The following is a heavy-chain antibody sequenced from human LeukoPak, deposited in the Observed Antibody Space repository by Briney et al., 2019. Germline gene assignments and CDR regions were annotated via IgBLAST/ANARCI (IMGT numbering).Heavy chain of an antibody. CDR2: ISVYNGNT. D-gene: IGHD5-24*01. V-gene: IGHV1-18*01. Sequence: VASVKVSCKASGYTFTSYAISWVRQAPGQGLEWMGWISVYNGNTNYAQKLQGRVTMTTDTSTSTAYMELRSLRSDDTAVYYCARGWLQPYWYFDLWGRGTLVTVSS. J-gene: IGHJ2*01. CDR3: ARGWLQPYWYFDL. CDR1: GYTFTSYA.